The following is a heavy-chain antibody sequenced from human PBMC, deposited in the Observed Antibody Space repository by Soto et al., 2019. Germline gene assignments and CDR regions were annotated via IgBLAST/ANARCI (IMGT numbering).Heavy chain of an antibody. CDR1: GYSFTSYW. Sequence: PGESLKISCKGSGYSFTSYWIGWVRQMPGKGLEWMGIIYPGDSDTRYSPSFQGQVTISADKSISTAYLQWSSLKASDTAMYYCTGHETPHYDILTGLVYGMDVWGQGTTVTVSS. CDR2: IYPGDSDT. CDR3: TGHETPHYDILTGLVYGMDV. V-gene: IGHV5-51*01. D-gene: IGHD3-9*01. J-gene: IGHJ6*02.